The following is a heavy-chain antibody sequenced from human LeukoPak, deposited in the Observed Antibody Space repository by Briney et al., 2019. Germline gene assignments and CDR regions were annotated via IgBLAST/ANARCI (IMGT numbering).Heavy chain of an antibody. CDR2: IYHSGST. V-gene: IGHV4-30-2*01. D-gene: IGHD5-12*01. CDR1: GGSISSGGYS. Sequence: SETLSLTCAVSGGSISSGGYSWSWIRQPPGKGLEWIGYIYHSGSTNYNPSLKSRVTISVDKSKNQFSLKLSSVTAADTAVYYCARQWMATNGMDVGGQGTTVTVSS. CDR3: ARQWMATNGMDV. J-gene: IGHJ6*02.